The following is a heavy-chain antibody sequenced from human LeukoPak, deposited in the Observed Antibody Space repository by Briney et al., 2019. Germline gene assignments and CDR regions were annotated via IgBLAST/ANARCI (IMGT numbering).Heavy chain of an antibody. J-gene: IGHJ6*02. V-gene: IGHV3-48*01. Sequence: SVEGRFTISRDNAKNSLYLQMNSLRAEDTAVYYCARDSNGYCSSTSCYEEGYGMDVWGQGTTVTVSS. CDR3: ARDSNGYCSSTSCYEEGYGMDV. D-gene: IGHD2-2*01.